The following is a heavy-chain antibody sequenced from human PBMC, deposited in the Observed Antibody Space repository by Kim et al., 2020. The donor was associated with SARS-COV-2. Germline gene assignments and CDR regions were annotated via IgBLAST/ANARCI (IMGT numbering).Heavy chain of an antibody. V-gene: IGHV3-33*01. D-gene: IGHD3-10*01. CDR2: IWYDGSNK. CDR1: GFTFSSYG. J-gene: IGHJ5*02. Sequence: GGSLRLSCAASGFTFSSYGMHWVRQAPGKGLVWVAVIWYDGSNKYYADSVKGRFTISRDNSKNTLYLQMNSLRAEDTAVYYCAREGVWFGELLELNWFDPWGQGTLVTVSS. CDR3: AREGVWFGELLELNWFDP.